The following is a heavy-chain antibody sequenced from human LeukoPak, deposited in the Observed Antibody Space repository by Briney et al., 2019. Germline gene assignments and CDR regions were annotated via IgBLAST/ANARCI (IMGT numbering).Heavy chain of an antibody. CDR1: GYTFTSHG. J-gene: IGHJ4*02. D-gene: IGHD5-24*01. V-gene: IGHV1-18*01. CDR3: ARGRDGYNPTADY. Sequence: ASVKVSCKASGYTFTSHGISWVRQAPGQGLEWMGWLSAYSGNTNYAQKFQGRVTMTTDTSTSTVYMELRSLRLDDTAVYYCARGRDGYNPTADYWGQGTLVTVSS. CDR2: LSAYSGNT.